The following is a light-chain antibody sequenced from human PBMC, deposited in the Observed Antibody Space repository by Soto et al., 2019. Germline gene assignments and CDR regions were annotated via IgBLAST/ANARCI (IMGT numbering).Light chain of an antibody. J-gene: IGKJ1*01. CDR3: TLPSNWPRT. Sequence: EIVLTQSPATLSLSPGERATLSCRASQSVSIYLAWYQQKPGQAPRLLIYDASSRATGIPARFSGSGSGTDFTLTISSLEAEDSIVYYSTLPSNWPRTFGQVSKVDIK. CDR1: QSVSIY. V-gene: IGKV3-11*01. CDR2: DAS.